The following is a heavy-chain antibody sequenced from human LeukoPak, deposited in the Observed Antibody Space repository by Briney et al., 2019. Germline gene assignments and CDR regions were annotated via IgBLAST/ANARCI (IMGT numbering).Heavy chain of an antibody. D-gene: IGHD3-22*01. Sequence: GGSLRLSCAASGFTFSSYAMHWVRQAPGKGLEWVAVISYDGSNKYYADPVKGRFTISRDNSKNTLYLQMNSLRAGDTAVYYCARGVGGHRYYDSSGYYRYWGQGTLVTVSS. CDR3: ARGVGGHRYYDSSGYYRY. CDR2: ISYDGSNK. V-gene: IGHV3-30*01. J-gene: IGHJ4*02. CDR1: GFTFSSYA.